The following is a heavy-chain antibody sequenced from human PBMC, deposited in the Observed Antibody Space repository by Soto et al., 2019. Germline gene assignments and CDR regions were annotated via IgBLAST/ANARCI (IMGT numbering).Heavy chain of an antibody. D-gene: IGHD1-20*01. J-gene: IGHJ4*02. CDR1: GYTFTNYG. CDR2: ISAYNGHT. Sequence: QVQLVQSGPEVKKPGASVKVSCKASGYTFTNYGFNWVRQAPGQGLEWMGWISAYNGHTKYSQIFQARVIMTTDTSTSTAYMELRSLTSDDTAVYYRAREGAGNNPLGYWGQGTLVTVSS. V-gene: IGHV1-18*01. CDR3: AREGAGNNPLGY.